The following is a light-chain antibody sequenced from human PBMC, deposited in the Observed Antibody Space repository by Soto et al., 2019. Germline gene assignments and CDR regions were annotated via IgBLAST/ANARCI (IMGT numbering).Light chain of an antibody. CDR3: SSYAGSNNLV. CDR2: SNH. V-gene: IGLV1-44*01. J-gene: IGLJ2*01. Sequence: QSVLTQPPSASGTPGQRVTISCSGSSSNIGTYTVDWYQQVPGTAPKLLIYSNHQRPSGVPDRFSGSRSGTSASLAISGLQSEDEADYYCSSYAGSNNLVFGGGTKLTVL. CDR1: SSNIGTYT.